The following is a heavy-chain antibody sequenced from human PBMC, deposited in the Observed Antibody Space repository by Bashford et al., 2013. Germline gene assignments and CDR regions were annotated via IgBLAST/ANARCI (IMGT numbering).Heavy chain of an antibody. Sequence: VRQAPGKGLEWVANIRQDASDKNYVDSVKGRFTISRDNAKNSLYLQMNSLRAEDTAVYYCARLSGDYVSSWGQGTLVTVSS. CDR3: ARLSGDYVSS. J-gene: IGHJ5*02. CDR2: IRQDASDK. D-gene: IGHD4-17*01. V-gene: IGHV3-7*01.